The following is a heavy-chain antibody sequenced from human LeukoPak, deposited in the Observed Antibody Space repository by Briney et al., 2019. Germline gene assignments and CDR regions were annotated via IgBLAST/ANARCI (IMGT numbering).Heavy chain of an antibody. J-gene: IGHJ3*02. CDR1: GGSISSSSYY. CDR3: ARVGGITMIVVLITDAFDI. CDR2: IYYSGST. V-gene: IGHV4-39*07. D-gene: IGHD3-22*01. Sequence: SETLSLTCTVSGGSISSSSYYWGWIRQPPGKGLEWIGSIYYSGSTYYNPSLKSRVTISVDTSKNQFSLKLRSVTAADTAVYYCARVGGITMIVVLITDAFDIWGQGTMVTVAS.